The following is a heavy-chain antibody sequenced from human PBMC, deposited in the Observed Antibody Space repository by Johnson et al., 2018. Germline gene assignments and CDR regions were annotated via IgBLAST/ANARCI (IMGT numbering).Heavy chain of an antibody. CDR3: ATREGFGSSGYYIHNRKYFQH. CDR2: INHSGST. V-gene: IGHV4-34*01. J-gene: IGHJ1*01. D-gene: IGHD3-22*01. Sequence: QVRLQQWGAGLLKPSETLSPTCAVYGGSFSGYYWSWIRQPPGKGLEWIGEINHSGSTNYNPSLKSRATISVDTSKNQFSLKLSSVTAADTAGYYCATREGFGSSGYYIHNRKYFQHWGQGTLVTVSS. CDR1: GGSFSGYY.